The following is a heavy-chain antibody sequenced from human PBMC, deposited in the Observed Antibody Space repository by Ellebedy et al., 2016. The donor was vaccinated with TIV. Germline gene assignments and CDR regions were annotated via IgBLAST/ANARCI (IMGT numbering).Heavy chain of an antibody. CDR1: GFTFSSYS. D-gene: IGHD6-13*01. CDR2: ISSSSSTI. V-gene: IGHV3-48*01. J-gene: IGHJ4*02. CDR3: ARDRLRAAAGTSLPADY. Sequence: GESLKISCAASGFTFSSYSMNWVRQAPGKGLEWVSYISSSSSTIYYADSVKGRFTISRDNAKNSLYLQMNSLRAEDTAVYYCARDRLRAAAGTSLPADYWGQGTLVTVSS.